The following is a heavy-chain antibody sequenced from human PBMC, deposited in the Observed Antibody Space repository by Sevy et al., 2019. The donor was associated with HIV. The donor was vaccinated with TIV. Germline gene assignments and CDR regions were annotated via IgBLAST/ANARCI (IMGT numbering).Heavy chain of an antibody. CDR3: ARESPAPGYYYDSSGYYGMDV. J-gene: IGHJ6*02. V-gene: IGHV3-21*01. Sequence: GGSLRLSCAASGFTFSSYSMNWVRQAPGKGLEWVSSISSSSCYIYYADSVKGRFTISRDNGTNSLYLQINSRRAEDTAVYYCARESPAPGYYYDSSGYYGMDVWGQGPTVTVSS. CDR2: ISSSSCYI. CDR1: GFTFSSYS. D-gene: IGHD3-22*01.